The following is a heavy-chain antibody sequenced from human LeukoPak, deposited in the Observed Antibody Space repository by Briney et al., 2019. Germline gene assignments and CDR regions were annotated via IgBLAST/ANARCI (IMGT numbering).Heavy chain of an antibody. J-gene: IGHJ4*02. CDR2: ISAYNGNT. V-gene: IGHV1-18*01. CDR1: GYTFTSYG. D-gene: IGHD2-2*01. Sequence: ASVKVSCKASGYTFTSYGISWVRQAPGQGLEWMGWISAYNGNTNYAQKLQGRVTMTTDTSTSTAYMELRSLRSDDTAAYYCARGSDIVVVPAASDYWGQGTLVTVSS. CDR3: ARGSDIVVVPAASDY.